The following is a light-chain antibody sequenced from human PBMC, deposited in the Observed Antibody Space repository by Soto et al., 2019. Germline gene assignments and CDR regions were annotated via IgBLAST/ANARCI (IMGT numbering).Light chain of an antibody. CDR1: QAISSN. J-gene: IGKJ1*01. CDR2: GAS. CDR3: QQYSIWRT. V-gene: IGKV3-15*01. Sequence: EIVLSKSTATLSVSRGERATLSCRANQAISSNLAWYQQKPGQAPRLLIYGASTRATGIPDRFSGSGSGTEFTLTISSLQSEDFAVYYCQQYSIWRTFGQGTKVDI.